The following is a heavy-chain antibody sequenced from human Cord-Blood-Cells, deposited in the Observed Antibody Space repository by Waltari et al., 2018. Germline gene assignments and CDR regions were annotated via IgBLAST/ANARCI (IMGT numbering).Heavy chain of an antibody. Sequence: QVQLVESGGGVVQPGRYLRLSCAASGFTFRSSGLHWVRRAPGKGLEWLAVISYDGSNKYYADSVKGRFTISRDNSKNTLYLQMNSLRAEDTAVYYCAKSGAVAGTAFDIWGQGTMVTVSS. V-gene: IGHV3-30*18. CDR3: AKSGAVAGTAFDI. J-gene: IGHJ3*02. CDR1: GFTFRSSG. D-gene: IGHD6-19*01. CDR2: ISYDGSNK.